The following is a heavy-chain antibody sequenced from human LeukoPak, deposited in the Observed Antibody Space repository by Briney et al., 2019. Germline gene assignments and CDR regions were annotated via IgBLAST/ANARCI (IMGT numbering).Heavy chain of an antibody. CDR3: ARDWEYYDSSGGIDT. J-gene: IGHJ3*02. V-gene: IGHV4-38-2*02. CDR1: GYSISSGYY. CDR2: IYHSGST. Sequence: SETLSLTCTVSGYSISSGYYWGWIRQPPGKGLEWIGSIYHSGSTYYNPSLKSRVTISVDTSKNQFSLKLSSVTAADTAVYYCARDWEYYDSSGGIDTWGQGTMVTVSS. D-gene: IGHD3-22*01.